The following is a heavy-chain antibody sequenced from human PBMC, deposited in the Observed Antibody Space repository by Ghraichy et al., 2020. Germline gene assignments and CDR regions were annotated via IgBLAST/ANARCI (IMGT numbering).Heavy chain of an antibody. Sequence: ESLNISCTVSGGSISSNDDYWGWIRQPPGKGLEWIGRIFYNGNVYYNPSLKSRVTISVDTSKNQFSLKLSSVTAADTAVYYCARHHWRGNDAFDIWGQGTLVTVSS. CDR1: GGSISSNDDY. CDR3: ARHHWRGNDAFDI. CDR2: IFYNGNV. D-gene: IGHD3-16*01. V-gene: IGHV4-39*01. J-gene: IGHJ3*02.